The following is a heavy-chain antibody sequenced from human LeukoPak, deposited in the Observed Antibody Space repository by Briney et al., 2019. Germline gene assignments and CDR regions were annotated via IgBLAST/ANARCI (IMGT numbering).Heavy chain of an antibody. CDR2: ISSSGDTI. CDR1: GFPFSDYY. V-gene: IGHV3-11*01. J-gene: IGHJ4*02. D-gene: IGHD3-10*01. CDR3: ARVVHYGSGPAVG. Sequence: GGSLRLSCAASGFPFSDYYMSWIRQDPGKGLEWVSYISSSGDTIYYADSVKGRFTISRDNAKNSVHLQMNSLRAEDTAVYYCARVVHYGSGPAVGWGQGTLVTVPS.